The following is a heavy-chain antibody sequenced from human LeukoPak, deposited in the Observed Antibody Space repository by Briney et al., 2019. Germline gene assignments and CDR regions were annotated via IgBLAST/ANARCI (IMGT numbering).Heavy chain of an antibody. CDR3: ARDPYCSSTSCFINWFDP. V-gene: IGHV3-7*01. D-gene: IGHD2-2*01. Sequence: GGSLRLSCAASGFNSGNYWMSWVRQAPGQRLEWLANIKQDGIETYYLDSVRGRFTISRDSARNSVYLQMNSLRVEDTAVYYCARDPYCSSTSCFINWFDPWGQGTLVTVSS. J-gene: IGHJ5*02. CDR2: IKQDGIET. CDR1: GFNSGNYW.